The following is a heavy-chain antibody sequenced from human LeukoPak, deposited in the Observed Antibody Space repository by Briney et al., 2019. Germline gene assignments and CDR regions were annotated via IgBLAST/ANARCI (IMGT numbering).Heavy chain of an antibody. CDR1: GFTVSSSY. CDR3: AKDSAYGDYSDY. Sequence: GGSLRLSCAASGFTVSSSYMSWVRQAPGKGLEWVSVIYSGGSTYYADSVKGRFTISRDNSKNTLYLQMNSLRAEDTAVYYCAKDSAYGDYSDYWGQGTLVTASS. CDR2: IYSGGST. V-gene: IGHV3-53*01. D-gene: IGHD4-17*01. J-gene: IGHJ4*02.